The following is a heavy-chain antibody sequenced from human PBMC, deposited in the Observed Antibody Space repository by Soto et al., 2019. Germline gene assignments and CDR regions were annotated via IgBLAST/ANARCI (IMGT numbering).Heavy chain of an antibody. D-gene: IGHD3-22*01. Sequence: GGSLRLSCAASGFTFSSYSMNWVRQAPGKGLEWVSSISSSSSYIYYADSVKGRFTISRDNAKNSLYLQMNSLRAEDTAVYYCARDAEGYDSSEYHVDYWGQGTLVTVSS. CDR1: GFTFSSYS. CDR2: ISSSSSYI. J-gene: IGHJ4*02. V-gene: IGHV3-21*01. CDR3: ARDAEGYDSSEYHVDY.